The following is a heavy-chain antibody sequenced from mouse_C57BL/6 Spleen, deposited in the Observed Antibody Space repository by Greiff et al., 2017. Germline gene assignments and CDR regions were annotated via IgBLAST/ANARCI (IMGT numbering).Heavy chain of an antibody. Sequence: EVQVVESGGGLVKPGGSLKLSCAASGFTFSSYAMSWVRQTPEKRLEWVATISDGGSYTYYPDNVKGRFTISRDNAKNNLYLQMSHLKSEDTAMYYCARDPLLRGGWFAYWGQGTLVTVSA. CDR3: ARDPLLRGGWFAY. CDR2: ISDGGSYT. CDR1: GFTFSSYA. V-gene: IGHV5-4*01. D-gene: IGHD1-1*01. J-gene: IGHJ3*01.